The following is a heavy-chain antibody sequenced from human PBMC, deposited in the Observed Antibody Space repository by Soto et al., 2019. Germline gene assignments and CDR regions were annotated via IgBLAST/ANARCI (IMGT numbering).Heavy chain of an antibody. Sequence: SETLSLTFAVYGGSFSGYYWTWIRQPPGTGLEWIGEIDHSGSTTYNPSLKSRVTISVDTSNNQISLKLTSVTAADTAVYYCARDKITGLFDYWGQGTLVTVSS. V-gene: IGHV4-34*01. D-gene: IGHD2-8*02. CDR2: IDHSGST. CDR1: GGSFSGYY. CDR3: ARDKITGLFDY. J-gene: IGHJ4*02.